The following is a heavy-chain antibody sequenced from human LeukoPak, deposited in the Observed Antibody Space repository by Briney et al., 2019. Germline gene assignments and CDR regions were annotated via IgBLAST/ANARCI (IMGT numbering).Heavy chain of an antibody. CDR3: AREATMVRGLSWFDP. Sequence: PSETLSLTCTVSGGSISSYYWSWIRQPPGKGLEWIGDIYYSGSTSYNPSLKSRVTISVDTSKNQFSLKLSSVTAADTAVYYCAREATMVRGLSWFDPWGQGTLVTVSS. D-gene: IGHD3-10*01. CDR1: GGSISSYY. CDR2: IYYSGST. V-gene: IGHV4-59*12. J-gene: IGHJ5*02.